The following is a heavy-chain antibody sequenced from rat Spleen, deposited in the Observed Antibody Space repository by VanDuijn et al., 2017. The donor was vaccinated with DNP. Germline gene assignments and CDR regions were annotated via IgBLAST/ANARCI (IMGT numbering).Heavy chain of an antibody. CDR1: GFTFRSYG. Sequence: EVQLAESGGDLVQPGRSLKLSCVASGFTFRSYGMAWVRQAPKKGLEWVATIFYDGSTTYYGDSVKGRFTISRDNAKSTLYLQMDSLRSEDTATYYCARGGPFDDWGQGVMVTVSS. V-gene: IGHV5-29*01. D-gene: IGHD1-11*01. CDR3: ARGGPFDD. CDR2: IFYDGSTT. J-gene: IGHJ2*01.